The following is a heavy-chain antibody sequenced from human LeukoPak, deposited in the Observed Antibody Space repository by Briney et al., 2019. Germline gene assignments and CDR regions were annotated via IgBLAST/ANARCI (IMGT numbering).Heavy chain of an antibody. D-gene: IGHD4-17*01. CDR1: GFSLSTSGVG. CDR3: AHSGTVTTPHDAFDI. J-gene: IGHJ3*02. CDR2: IYWNDDK. Sequence: SGPTLVNPIQTLTLTCTFSGFSLSTSGVGVGWVRQPPGKALEWLAFIYWNDDKRYSPSLKSRLTITKDTSKNQVVLTMTNMDPVDTATYYCAHSGTVTTPHDAFDIWGQGTMVTVFS. V-gene: IGHV2-5*01.